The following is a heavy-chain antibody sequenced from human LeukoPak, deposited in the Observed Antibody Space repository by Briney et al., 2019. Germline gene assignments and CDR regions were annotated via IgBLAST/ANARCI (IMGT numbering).Heavy chain of an antibody. Sequence: SETLTLTCAVSGYSISGGYYWGWVRQPPGKRPQWIGSVHESGSSYYNPSLKSRVTISLDTSQNQFSLTLTSVTAADSATYYCVRGEVGDFDSWGQGSLVTVSS. CDR3: VRGEVGDFDS. J-gene: IGHJ4*02. CDR2: VHESGSS. D-gene: IGHD1-26*01. CDR1: GYSISGGYY. V-gene: IGHV4-38-2*01.